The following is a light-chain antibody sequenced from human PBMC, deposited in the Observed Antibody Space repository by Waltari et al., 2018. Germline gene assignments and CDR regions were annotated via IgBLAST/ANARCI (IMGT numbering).Light chain of an antibody. CDR3: QQGSSFPPT. CDR2: GAS. J-gene: IGKJ1*01. Sequence: DIQMTQSPSSVSASVGDGVTITCRASQGISSWLAWYQQKPGKGPNLLIFGASNLQSGVPSRFSGSGSGTDFTLTISGLQPEDSATYFCQQGSSFPPTFGQGTIVEIK. CDR1: QGISSW. V-gene: IGKV1-12*01.